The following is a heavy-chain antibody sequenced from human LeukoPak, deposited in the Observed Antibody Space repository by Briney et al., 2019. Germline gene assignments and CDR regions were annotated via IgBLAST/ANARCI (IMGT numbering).Heavy chain of an antibody. V-gene: IGHV4-39*01. D-gene: IGHD4-17*01. CDR3: ASLSVDYGDYRPIDY. J-gene: IGHJ4*02. Sequence: WIRQPPGKGLEWIESIYYSGSTYYNPSLKSRVTISVDTSKNQFSLKLSSVTAADTAVYYCASLSVDYGDYRPIDYWGQGTLVTVSS. CDR2: IYYSGST.